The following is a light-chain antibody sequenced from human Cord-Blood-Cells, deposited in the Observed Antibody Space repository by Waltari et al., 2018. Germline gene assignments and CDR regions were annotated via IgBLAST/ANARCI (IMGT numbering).Light chain of an antibody. CDR1: QSISSN. CDR2: AAS. Sequence: DIHMTGSLSSLSASVGDRVTLSCRASQSISSNLNWYKQKPGKAPKLLIYAASTLHSGVPARFSGSGSGTDFTLTISSLQPEDFAAYYCQQSNSTPWTFGQGTKVEIK. J-gene: IGKJ1*01. V-gene: IGKV1-39*01. CDR3: QQSNSTPWT.